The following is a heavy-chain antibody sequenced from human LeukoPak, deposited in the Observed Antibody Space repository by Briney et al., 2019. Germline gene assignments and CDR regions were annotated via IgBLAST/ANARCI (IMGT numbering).Heavy chain of an antibody. D-gene: IGHD3-3*02. V-gene: IGHV3-21*01. CDR1: GFTFTTYS. Sequence: PGGSLRLSCAASGFTFTTYSMKWVRQAPGKGLEWVSSISSSSSYISYADSVKGRFTISRDNAKNSLYLQMNSLRAEDTAAYYCARDLHFWEPPTHGNWFDPWGQGTLVTVSS. J-gene: IGHJ5*02. CDR3: ARDLHFWEPPTHGNWFDP. CDR2: ISSSSSYI.